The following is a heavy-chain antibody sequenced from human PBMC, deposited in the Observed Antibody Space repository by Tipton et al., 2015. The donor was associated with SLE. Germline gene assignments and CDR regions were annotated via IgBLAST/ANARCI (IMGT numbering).Heavy chain of an antibody. J-gene: IGHJ6*02. CDR2: IYHSGST. Sequence: TLSLTCTVSLYSISSGFYWGWIRQPPGKGLEWIGAIYHSGSTYYSPSLRSRVTISVDTSKNQFSLKLTSVTAADTAVYYCARGMVTWRGAILGVDVWGQGTTVNVSS. CDR3: ARGMVTWRGAILGVDV. V-gene: IGHV4-38-2*02. CDR1: LYSISSGFY. D-gene: IGHD2-21*02.